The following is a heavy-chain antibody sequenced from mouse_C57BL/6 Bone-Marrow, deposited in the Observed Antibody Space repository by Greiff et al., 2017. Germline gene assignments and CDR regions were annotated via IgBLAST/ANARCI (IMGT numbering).Heavy chain of an antibody. V-gene: IGHV1-69*01. CDR1: GYTFTSYW. D-gene: IGHD1-1*01. CDR2: IDPSDSYT. Sequence: QVQLQQPGAELVMPGASVKLSCKASGYTFTSYWMHWVKQRPGQGLEWIGEIDPSDSYTNYNQKFKGKSTLTVDKSSSTAYMQLSSLTSEDSAVYYCARGQMNYVGFAYWGQGTLVTVSA. CDR3: ARGQMNYVGFAY. J-gene: IGHJ3*01.